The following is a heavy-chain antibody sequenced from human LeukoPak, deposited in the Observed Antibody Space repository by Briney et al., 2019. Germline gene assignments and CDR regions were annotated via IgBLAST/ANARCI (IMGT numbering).Heavy chain of an antibody. D-gene: IGHD1-1*01. V-gene: IGHV3-30*03. CDR2: ISYDGSST. CDR3: ARPRTGTSDAFDI. Sequence: GGSLRLSCAASGFTFSNYWMHWVRQAPGKGLEWVAVISYDGSSTYYGDSVKGRFTISRDNSKNTLYLQMNSLRAEDTAVYYCARPRTGTSDAFDIWGQGTMVTVSS. CDR1: GFTFSNYW. J-gene: IGHJ3*02.